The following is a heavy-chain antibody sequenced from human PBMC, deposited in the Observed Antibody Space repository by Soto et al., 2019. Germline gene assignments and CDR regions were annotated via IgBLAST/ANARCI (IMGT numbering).Heavy chain of an antibody. CDR3: VHRQGHTSGWYWDDY. CDR2: IYWDDDT. CDR1: GFSLSTSGVG. Sequence: QITLKESGPTLVKPTQTLTLTCTFSGFSLSTSGVGVGWIRQPPGKAPEWLALIYWDDDTRYSPSLESRLTITKDTSKNQVVLSMTNMGPVDTATYHCVHRQGHTSGWYWDDYWGQGTLVTVSS. D-gene: IGHD6-19*01. J-gene: IGHJ4*02. V-gene: IGHV2-5*02.